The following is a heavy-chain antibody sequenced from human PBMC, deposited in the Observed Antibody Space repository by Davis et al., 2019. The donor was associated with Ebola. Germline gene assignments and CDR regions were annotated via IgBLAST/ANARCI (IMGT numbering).Heavy chain of an antibody. CDR3: ARNHYYPEVDY. V-gene: IGHV3-7*01. Sequence: GESLKISCAASGFTFSSYWMSWVRQAPGKGLEWVANIKQDGSEKYYVDSVKGRFTISRDNAKNSLYLQMNSLRDEDTAVYYCARNHYYPEVDYWGQGTLVTVSS. CDR1: GFTFSSYW. CDR2: IKQDGSEK. J-gene: IGHJ4*02. D-gene: IGHD3-10*01.